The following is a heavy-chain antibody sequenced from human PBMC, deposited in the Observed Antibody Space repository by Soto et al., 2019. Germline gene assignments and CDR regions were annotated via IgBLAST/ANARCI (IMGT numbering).Heavy chain of an antibody. D-gene: IGHD3-22*01. Sequence: SETLSLTCAVSGGSISSGDYYWSWIRQHPGKGLEWIGTIYFSGTTYYNPSLKSRVTISVDTSKSQFSLKLSSVTAADTAVYYCARRDRSGFSYWLDTWGQGTLVTVSS. V-gene: IGHV4-31*11. CDR3: ARRDRSGFSYWLDT. CDR1: GGSISSGDYY. CDR2: IYFSGTT. J-gene: IGHJ5*02.